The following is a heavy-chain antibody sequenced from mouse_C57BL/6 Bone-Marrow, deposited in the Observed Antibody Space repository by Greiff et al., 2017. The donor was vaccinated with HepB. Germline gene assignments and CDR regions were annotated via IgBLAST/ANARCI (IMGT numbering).Heavy chain of an antibody. J-gene: IGHJ4*01. V-gene: IGHV5-9-1*02. CDR2: ISSGGDYI. CDR3: TRYYGPYYAMDY. Sequence: EVKLMESGEGLVKPGGSLKLSCAASGFTFSSYAMSWVRQTPEKRLEWVAYISSGGDYIYYADTVKGRFPISRDNAKNTLYLQMSSLKSEDTVMYYCTRYYGPYYAMDYWGQGTSVTVSS. D-gene: IGHD1-2*01. CDR1: GFTFSSYA.